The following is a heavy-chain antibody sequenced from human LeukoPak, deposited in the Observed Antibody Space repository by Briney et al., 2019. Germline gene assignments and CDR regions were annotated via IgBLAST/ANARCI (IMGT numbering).Heavy chain of an antibody. CDR3: ARTYFYGSGSPSDAFNV. Sequence: GESLKISCKGSGYRFTSYWIGWVRQMPGKGLEWMGIIYPGDSDTRYSPSFQGQVTISADKSISTAYLQWSSLKASDTAVYYCARTYFYGSGSPSDAFNVWGQGTMVTVSS. D-gene: IGHD3-10*01. CDR2: IYPGDSDT. V-gene: IGHV5-51*01. J-gene: IGHJ3*01. CDR1: GYRFTSYW.